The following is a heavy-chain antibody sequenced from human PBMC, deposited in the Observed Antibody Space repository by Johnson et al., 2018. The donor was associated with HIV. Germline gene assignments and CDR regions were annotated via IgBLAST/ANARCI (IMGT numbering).Heavy chain of an antibody. Sequence: QVQLVESGGGVVQPGRSLRLSCAASRFTFNSYAMHWVRQASGKGLEWVAVISYDGSNKYYSDSVKGRVTISRDNSKNTLYLQMNSLRAEDTAVYYCAKDEFKWELLHIWGQGTMVTVSS. CDR1: RFTFNSYA. V-gene: IGHV3-30-3*01. J-gene: IGHJ3*02. D-gene: IGHD1-26*01. CDR2: ISYDGSNK. CDR3: AKDEFKWELLHI.